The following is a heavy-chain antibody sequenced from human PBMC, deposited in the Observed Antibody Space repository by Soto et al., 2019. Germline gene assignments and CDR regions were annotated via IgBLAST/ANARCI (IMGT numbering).Heavy chain of an antibody. Sequence: ASVKVSCKASGYTFTSYYMHWVRQAPGQGLEWVGIINPSGGSTSYAQKFQGRVTMTRDTSTSTVYMELSSLRSEDTAVYYCAREPPICSSTSCYNAYYYYGMDVWGQGTTVTVSS. V-gene: IGHV1-46*01. D-gene: IGHD2-2*01. J-gene: IGHJ6*02. CDR1: GYTFTSYY. CDR3: AREPPICSSTSCYNAYYYYGMDV. CDR2: INPSGGST.